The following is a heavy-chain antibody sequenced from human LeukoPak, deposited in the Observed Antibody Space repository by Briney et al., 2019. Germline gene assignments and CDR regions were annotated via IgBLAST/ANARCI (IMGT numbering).Heavy chain of an antibody. CDR3: ARDRGYCSSTSCLYPFDY. J-gene: IGHJ4*02. Sequence: ASVKVSCKASGYTFTSYYMHWVRQAPGQGLEWMGWISAYNGNTNYAQKLQGRVTMTTDTSTSTAYMELRSLRSDDTAVYYCARDRGYCSSTSCLYPFDYWGQGTLVTVSS. D-gene: IGHD2-2*01. V-gene: IGHV1-18*04. CDR2: ISAYNGNT. CDR1: GYTFTSYY.